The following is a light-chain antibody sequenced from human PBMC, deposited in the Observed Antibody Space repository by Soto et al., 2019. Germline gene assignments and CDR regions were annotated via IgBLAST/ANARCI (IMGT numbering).Light chain of an antibody. J-gene: IGLJ2*01. CDR2: DNN. CDR1: RSNIGAGYD. Sequence: QSVLTQPPSVSGAPGQRVTISCTGSRSNIGAGYDVHWYQQLPGTAPKLLIYDNNNRPSGVPDRFSGSKSGTSASLAITGLQAEDEADYYCHSYDTTLSGHVVFGGGTKLTVL. V-gene: IGLV1-40*01. CDR3: HSYDTTLSGHVV.